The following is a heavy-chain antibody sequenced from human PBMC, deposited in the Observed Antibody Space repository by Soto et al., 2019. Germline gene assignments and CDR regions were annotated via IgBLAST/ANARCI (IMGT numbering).Heavy chain of an antibody. Sequence: PGGSLRLSCAASGFTFSSYGMHWVRQAPSKGLEWVAVVSYDGSNKYYADSVKGRFTISRDNSKNTLYLQMNSLRAEDTAVYYCAKDIYSSSSIDPGFDYWGQGTLVTVSS. CDR2: VSYDGSNK. D-gene: IGHD6-6*01. J-gene: IGHJ4*02. V-gene: IGHV3-30*18. CDR3: AKDIYSSSSIDPGFDY. CDR1: GFTFSSYG.